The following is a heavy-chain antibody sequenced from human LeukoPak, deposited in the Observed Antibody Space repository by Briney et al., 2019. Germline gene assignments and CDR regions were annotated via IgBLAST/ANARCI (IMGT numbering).Heavy chain of an antibody. J-gene: IGHJ6*03. Sequence: GGSLRLSCAASGFTFSSYSMNWVRQAPGKGLEWVSSISSSSSYIYYADSVKGRFTISRDNAKNSLYLQMNSLRAEDTAVYYCARGVYSSSWSRYYDYYYMDVWGKGTTVTVSS. D-gene: IGHD6-13*01. CDR3: ARGVYSSSWSRYYDYYYMDV. CDR1: GFTFSSYS. V-gene: IGHV3-21*01. CDR2: ISSSSSYI.